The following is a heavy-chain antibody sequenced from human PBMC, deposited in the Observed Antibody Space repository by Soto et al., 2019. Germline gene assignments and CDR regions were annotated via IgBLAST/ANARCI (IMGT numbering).Heavy chain of an antibody. CDR3: AREPDR. V-gene: IGHV4-30-2*01. CDR2: IYHSGST. Sequence: SETLSLTYAVYSGAISSGGYSWSWIRQPPGKGLEWIGYIYHSGSTYYNPSLKSRVTISVDRSKNQFSLKLSSVTAADTAVYYCAREPDRWGQGTLVTVSS. CDR1: SGAISSGGYS. J-gene: IGHJ5*02.